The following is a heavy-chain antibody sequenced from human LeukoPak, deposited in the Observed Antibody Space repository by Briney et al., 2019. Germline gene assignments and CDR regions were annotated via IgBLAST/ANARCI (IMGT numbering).Heavy chain of an antibody. J-gene: IGHJ4*02. CDR2: ISSRSSYI. CDR3: AREYDSGSYYNFDY. CDR1: GFTFSSYS. D-gene: IGHD3-10*01. Sequence: GSLRLSCAASGFTFSSYSMNWVRQAPGKGLEWVSSISSRSSYIYYADSVKGRFTISRDNAKNSLYLQMNSLRAEDTAVYYCAREYDSGSYYNFDYWGQGTLVTVSS. V-gene: IGHV3-21*01.